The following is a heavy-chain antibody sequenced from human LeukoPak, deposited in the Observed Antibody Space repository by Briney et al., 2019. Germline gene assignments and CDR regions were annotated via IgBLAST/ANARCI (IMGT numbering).Heavy chain of an antibody. Sequence: PSETLSLTCTVSGGSISSGSYYWSWIRQPPGKGLEWIGEINHSGSTNYNPSLKSRVTISVDTSKNQFSLKLSSVTAADTAVYYCARGLRSGSSWSLDPWGQGTLVTVSS. CDR2: INHSGST. CDR3: ARGLRSGSSWSLDP. D-gene: IGHD1-26*01. V-gene: IGHV4-39*07. J-gene: IGHJ5*02. CDR1: GGSISSGSYY.